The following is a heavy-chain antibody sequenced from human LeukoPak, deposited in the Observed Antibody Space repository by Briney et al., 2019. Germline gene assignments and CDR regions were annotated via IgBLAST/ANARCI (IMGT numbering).Heavy chain of an antibody. Sequence: GGSLRLSCAASGFTFSSYGMHWVRQAPGKGLEWVAVISYDGSNKYYADSVKGRFTISRDNSKNTLFVQMNSLRAEDTAVYYCAREYDGSGSYYAFDIWGQGTMVTVSS. CDR1: GFTFSSYG. J-gene: IGHJ3*02. CDR2: ISYDGSNK. D-gene: IGHD3-10*01. V-gene: IGHV3-30*19. CDR3: AREYDGSGSYYAFDI.